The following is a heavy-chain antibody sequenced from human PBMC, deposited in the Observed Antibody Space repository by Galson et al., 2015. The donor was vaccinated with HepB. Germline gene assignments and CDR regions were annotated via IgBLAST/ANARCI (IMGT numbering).Heavy chain of an antibody. Sequence: SVKVSCKASGGTFSSYAISWVRQAPGQGLEWMGGIIPIYGTANYAQKFQGRVTITADESTSTAYMELSSLRSKDTAVYYCAGVGGNTLMGYYYYMDVWGKGTTVTVSS. D-gene: IGHD4-23*01. CDR1: GGTFSSYA. J-gene: IGHJ6*03. V-gene: IGHV1-69*13. CDR3: AGVGGNTLMGYYYYMDV. CDR2: IIPIYGTA.